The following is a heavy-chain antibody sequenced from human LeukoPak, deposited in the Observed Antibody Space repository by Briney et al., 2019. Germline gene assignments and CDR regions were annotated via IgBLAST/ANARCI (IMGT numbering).Heavy chain of an antibody. CDR2: ISSSGSTI. J-gene: IGHJ2*01. V-gene: IGHV3-11*01. Sequence: GGSLRLSCAASGFTFSDSYMSWIRQAPGKGPEWFSYISSSGSTIYYADSVKGRFTISRDNAKNSLYLQMNSLRAEDTAVYYCATLKGGSHLYWYFDLWGRGTLVTVSS. D-gene: IGHD2-15*01. CDR1: GFTFSDSY. CDR3: ATLKGGSHLYWYFDL.